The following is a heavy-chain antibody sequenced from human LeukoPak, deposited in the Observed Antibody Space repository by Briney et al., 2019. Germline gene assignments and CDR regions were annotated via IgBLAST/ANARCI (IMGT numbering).Heavy chain of an antibody. CDR3: ASGPYYDSSGYYGYYYYYMDV. CDR1: GGTFSSYA. D-gene: IGHD3-22*01. V-gene: IGHV1-69*05. J-gene: IGHJ6*03. Sequence: SVKVSCKASGGTFSSYAISWVRQAPGQGLEWMGGIIPIFGTANYAQRFQGRVTITTDESTSTAYMELSSLRSEDTAVYYCASGPYYDSSGYYGYYYYYMDVWGKGTTVTVSS. CDR2: IIPIFGTA.